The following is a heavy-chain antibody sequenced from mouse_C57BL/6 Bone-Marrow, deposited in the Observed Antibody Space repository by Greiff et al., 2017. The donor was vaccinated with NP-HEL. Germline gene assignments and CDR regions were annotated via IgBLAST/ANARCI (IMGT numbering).Heavy chain of an antibody. CDR1: GFTFSSYA. CDR2: ISDGGSYT. J-gene: IGHJ2*01. V-gene: IGHV5-4*03. CDR3: ARFWDY. Sequence: EVNLMESGGGLVKPGGSLKLSCAASGFTFSSYAMSWVRQTPEKRLEWVATISDGGSYTYYPDNVKGRFTISRDNATNNLYLQMSHLKSEDTAMYYCARFWDYWGQGTTLTVSS.